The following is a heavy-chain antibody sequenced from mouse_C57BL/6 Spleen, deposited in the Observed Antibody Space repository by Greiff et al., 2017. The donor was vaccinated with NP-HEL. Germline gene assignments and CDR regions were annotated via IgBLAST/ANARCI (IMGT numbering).Heavy chain of an antibody. CDR2: IDPSDSYT. Sequence: VQLQQPGAELVRPGTSVKLSCKASGYTFTSYWMHWVKQRPGQGLEWIGVIDPSDSYTNYNQKFKGKATLTVDTSSSTAYMQLSSLTSEDSAVYYCARWASYGSSYVWYFDVWGTGTTVTVSS. CDR1: GYTFTSYW. D-gene: IGHD1-1*01. J-gene: IGHJ1*03. V-gene: IGHV1-59*01. CDR3: ARWASYGSSYVWYFDV.